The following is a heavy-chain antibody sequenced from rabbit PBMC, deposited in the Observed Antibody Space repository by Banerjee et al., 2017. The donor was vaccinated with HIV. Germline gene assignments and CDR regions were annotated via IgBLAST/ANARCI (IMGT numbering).Heavy chain of an antibody. D-gene: IGHD4-1*01. CDR3: ARDLAGVIGWNFGL. CDR1: GFSFSNKYV. CDR2: IGAGSSGTT. V-gene: IGHV1S40*01. J-gene: IGHJ6*01. Sequence: QSLEESGGDLVKPGASLTLTCTASGFSFSNKYVMCWVRQAPGKGLEWIACIGAGSSGTTYYASWAKGRFTISKTSSTTVTLQMTSLTAADTATYFCARDLAGVIGWNFGLWGPGTL.